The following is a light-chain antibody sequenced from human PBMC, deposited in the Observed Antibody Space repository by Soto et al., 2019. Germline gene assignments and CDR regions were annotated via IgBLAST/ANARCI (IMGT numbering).Light chain of an antibody. Sequence: QSALTQPASVSGSPGQSITISCTGTSSAVGGYNYVSWYQQHPGKAPKLMIYDVSNRPSGVSNRFSGSQSGNTASLTISGLQAEDEADYSCSSYTSSSTSFGGGTKLTVL. CDR2: DVS. J-gene: IGLJ2*01. CDR3: SSYTSSSTS. V-gene: IGLV2-14*01. CDR1: SSAVGGYNY.